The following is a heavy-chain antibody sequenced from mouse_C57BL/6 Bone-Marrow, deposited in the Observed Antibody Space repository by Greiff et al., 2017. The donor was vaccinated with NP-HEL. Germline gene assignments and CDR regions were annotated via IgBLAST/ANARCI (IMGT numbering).Heavy chain of an antibody. CDR1: GFNIKDDY. CDR2: IDPANGDT. CDR3: TLITTLGDY. Sequence: VQLQQSGAELVRPGASVKLSCTASGFNIKDDYMHWVKQRPEQGLEWIGWIDPANGDTEYASKFQGKATITADTSSNTAYLQLSSLTSEDTAVYYCTLITTLGDYWGQGTTLTVSS. V-gene: IGHV14-4*01. D-gene: IGHD1-1*01. J-gene: IGHJ2*01.